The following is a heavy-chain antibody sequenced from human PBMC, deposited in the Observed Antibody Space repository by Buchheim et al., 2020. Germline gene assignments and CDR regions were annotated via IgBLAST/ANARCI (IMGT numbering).Heavy chain of an antibody. CDR1: GGSISSYY. CDR3: AREVSSGWYGAFDY. Sequence: QVQLQESGPGLVKPSETLSLTCTVSGGSISSYYWSWIRQPPGKGLEWIGYIYYSGSTNYNPSLKSRVTISVDTYKNQFSLKLSSVTAADTAVYYCAREVSSGWYGAFDYWGQGTL. J-gene: IGHJ4*02. D-gene: IGHD6-19*01. CDR2: IYYSGST. V-gene: IGHV4-59*01.